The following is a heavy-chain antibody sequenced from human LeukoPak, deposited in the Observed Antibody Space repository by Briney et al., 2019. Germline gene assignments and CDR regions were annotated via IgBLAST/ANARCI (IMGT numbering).Heavy chain of an antibody. CDR3: AREVWYYSE. CDR2: MYPNSGGT. CDR1: GYTFTDNY. Sequence: GASVKVSCKASGYTFTDNYVHWVRQVPGQGLEWMGWMYPNSGGTNYAQKFQGRVTITRDTSISTAYLDLSGLRSDDTAVYYCAREVWYYSEWGQGTLVTVSS. D-gene: IGHD6-13*01. V-gene: IGHV1-2*02. J-gene: IGHJ4*02.